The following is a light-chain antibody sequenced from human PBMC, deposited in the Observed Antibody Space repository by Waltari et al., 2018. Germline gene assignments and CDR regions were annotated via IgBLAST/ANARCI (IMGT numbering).Light chain of an antibody. V-gene: IGLV3-1*01. CDR1: ELGNKY. CDR3: QAWDRTTVV. J-gene: IGLJ2*01. Sequence: SYELSQPPSESVSPGQTAGISCSGEELGNKYVWWYQQKPGQSPVLVLYQAAKRPSGIPERFSGTNAGSRATLIIVGTQPMDEADYYCQAWDRTTVVFGGGTKLTVL. CDR2: QAA.